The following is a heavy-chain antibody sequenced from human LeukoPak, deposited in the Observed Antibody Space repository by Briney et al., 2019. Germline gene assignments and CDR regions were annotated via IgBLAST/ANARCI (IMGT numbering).Heavy chain of an antibody. CDR3: AKDAIAENRLVDY. Sequence: GGSLRLXCAASGFTFSSYGMHWVRQAPGKGLEWVAFIRYDGSNTYYADSVKGRFTISRDNSKNTLYLQMNSLRAEDTAVYYCAKDAIAENRLVDYWGQGTLVTVSS. J-gene: IGHJ4*02. D-gene: IGHD2-21*01. CDR2: IRYDGSNT. CDR1: GFTFSSYG. V-gene: IGHV3-30*02.